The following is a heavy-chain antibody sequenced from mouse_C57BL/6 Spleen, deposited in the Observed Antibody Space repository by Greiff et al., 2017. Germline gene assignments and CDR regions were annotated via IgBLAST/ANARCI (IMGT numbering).Heavy chain of an antibody. V-gene: IGHV1-69*01. D-gene: IGHD1-1*01. Sequence: VQLQQPGAELVMPGASVKLSCKASGYTFTSYWMHWVKQRPGQGLEWIGELDPSDSYTNYNQKFKGKSTLTVDKSSSTAYMQLSSLTSEDSAVYYCARVYYGSSYPYYFDYWGQGTTLTVSS. CDR3: ARVYYGSSYPYYFDY. CDR1: GYTFTSYW. J-gene: IGHJ2*01. CDR2: LDPSDSYT.